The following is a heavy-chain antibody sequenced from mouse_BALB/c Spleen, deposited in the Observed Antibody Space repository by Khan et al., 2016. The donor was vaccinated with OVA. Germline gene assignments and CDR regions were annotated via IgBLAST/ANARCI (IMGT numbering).Heavy chain of an antibody. J-gene: IGHJ3*01. D-gene: IGHD1-1*01. CDR3: TRDRDYGSSRGWFDH. CDR1: GFTFSSYT. V-gene: IGHV5-6-4*01. Sequence: EVELVESGGGLVKPGGSLKLSCAASGFTFSSYTMSWVRQTPEKRLEWVATISSDGTYTYYPDSVKGRFTISRDNAKNTLYLQMTSLKSEDTAMYYCTRDRDYGSSRGWFDHWGQGTLVTVSA. CDR2: ISSDGTYT.